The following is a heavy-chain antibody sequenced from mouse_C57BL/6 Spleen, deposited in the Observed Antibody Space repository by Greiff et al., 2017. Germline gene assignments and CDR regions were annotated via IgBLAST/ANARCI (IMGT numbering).Heavy chain of an antibody. CDR2: IDPSDSYT. CDR1: GYTFTCYW. V-gene: IGHV1-69*01. Sequence: QVQLQQPGAELVMPGASVKLSCKASGYTFTCYWMHWVKQRPGQGLEWIGEIDPSDSYTNYHQKFKGKSTLTVDKSYSTAYMQLSMLTCENTTVYCCAKSALLYAIDYWGQGTSVTVSS. CDR3: AKSALLYAIDY. J-gene: IGHJ4*01.